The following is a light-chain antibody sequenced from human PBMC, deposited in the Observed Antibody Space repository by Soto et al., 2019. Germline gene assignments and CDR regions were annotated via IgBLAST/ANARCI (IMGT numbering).Light chain of an antibody. CDR1: QGIASY. J-gene: IGKJ4*01. V-gene: IGKV1-9*01. CDR3: QQLNSYPLT. Sequence: QLTQSPSSLSASVGDRVTITCRASQGIASYLALYQQKPGQAPNLLIYAASTLQSGVPSRFSGSGSGTDFTLTISSLQPEDFATYYCQQLNSYPLTFGGGTKVDIK. CDR2: AAS.